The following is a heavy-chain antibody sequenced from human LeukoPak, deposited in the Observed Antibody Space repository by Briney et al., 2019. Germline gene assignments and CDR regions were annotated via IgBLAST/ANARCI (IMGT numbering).Heavy chain of an antibody. V-gene: IGHV3-53*01. Sequence: GGSLRLSCAASGFTVSSNYMSWVRQAPGKGLEWVSVIYSGGSTYYADSVKGRFTISRDNSKNTLYLQMNSLRAEDTAVYYCARDRLAAAAGLEYYYGMDVWGQGTTVTVSS. CDR3: ARDRLAAAAGLEYYYGMDV. D-gene: IGHD6-13*01. CDR1: GFTVSSNY. CDR2: IYSGGST. J-gene: IGHJ6*02.